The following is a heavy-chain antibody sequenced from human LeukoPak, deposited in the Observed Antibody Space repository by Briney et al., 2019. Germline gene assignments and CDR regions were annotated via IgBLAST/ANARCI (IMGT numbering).Heavy chain of an antibody. CDR3: AKVNYYGSGSGYFDY. CDR2: ISGSGGST. CDR1: GFTFSSHA. J-gene: IGHJ4*02. Sequence: GGSLRLSCAATGFTFSSHAMGWVRQAPGKGLEWVSSISGSGGSTFYADSVKGRFTISRDNSKNTLSLQMRSLRAEDTAVYYCAKVNYYGSGSGYFDYWGQGTLVTVSS. D-gene: IGHD3-10*01. V-gene: IGHV3-23*01.